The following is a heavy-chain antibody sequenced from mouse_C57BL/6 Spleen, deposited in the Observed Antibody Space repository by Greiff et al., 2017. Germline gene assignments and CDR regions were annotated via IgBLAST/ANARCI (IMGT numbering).Heavy chain of an antibody. J-gene: IGHJ2*01. CDR1: GYTFTSYW. V-gene: IGHV1-69*01. CDR3: ALITTVVAHEYFDY. CDR2: IDPSDSYT. Sequence: QVQLKQPGAELVMPGASVKLSCKASGYTFTSYWMHWVKQRPGQGLEWIGEIDPSDSYTNYNQKFKGKSTLTVDKSSSTAYMQLSSLTSEDSEVYDCALITTVVAHEYFDYWGQGTTLTVSS. D-gene: IGHD1-1*01.